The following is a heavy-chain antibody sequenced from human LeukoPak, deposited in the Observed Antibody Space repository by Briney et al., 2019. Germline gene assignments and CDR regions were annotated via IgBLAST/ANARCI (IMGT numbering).Heavy chain of an antibody. D-gene: IGHD6-6*01. J-gene: IGHJ4*02. CDR3: AKDPHSSSSPFDY. CDR2: ISGSGSST. CDR1: GFTFSNYA. V-gene: IGHV3-23*01. Sequence: SGGSLRLSCAASGFTFSNYAMSWVRQAPGKGLEWVSAISGSGSSTYYADSVKGRFTISRDNSENTLYLQMNSLRAEDTAVYYCAKDPHSSSSPFDYWGQGTLVTVSS.